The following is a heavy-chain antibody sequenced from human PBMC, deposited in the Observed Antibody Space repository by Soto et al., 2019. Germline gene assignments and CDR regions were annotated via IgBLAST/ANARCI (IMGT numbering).Heavy chain of an antibody. CDR2: IYYTGST. Sequence: PSETLSLTCTVSDGSISSYYWSWIRQPPGKGLEWIGYIYYTGSTNYNPSLKSRVTMSVDTSKNQFSLKLSSVTAADTAVYYCARQVDGSSTSCYQNNWFDPWGQGTLVTVSS. CDR1: DGSISSYY. V-gene: IGHV4-59*08. J-gene: IGHJ5*02. CDR3: ARQVDGSSTSCYQNNWFDP. D-gene: IGHD2-2*01.